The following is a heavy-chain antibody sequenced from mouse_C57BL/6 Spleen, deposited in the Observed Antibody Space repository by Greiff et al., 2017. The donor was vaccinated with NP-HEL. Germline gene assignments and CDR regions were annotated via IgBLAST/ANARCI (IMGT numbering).Heavy chain of an antibody. CDR3: VRHPYSNYDAMDY. J-gene: IGHJ4*01. Sequence: EVKVVESGGGLVQPKGSLKLSCAASGFSFNTYAMNWVRQAPGKGLEWVARIRSKSNNYATYYADSVKDRFTISRDDSESMLYLQMNNLKTEDTAMYYCVRHPYSNYDAMDYWGQGTSVTVSS. V-gene: IGHV10-1*01. D-gene: IGHD2-5*01. CDR2: IRSKSNNYAT. CDR1: GFSFNTYA.